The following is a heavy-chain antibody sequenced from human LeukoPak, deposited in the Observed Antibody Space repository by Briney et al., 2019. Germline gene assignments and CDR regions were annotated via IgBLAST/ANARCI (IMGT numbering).Heavy chain of an antibody. Sequence: PSETLSLTCTVSGGSISSYYWSWSRQPPGKGLEWIGYIYYSGSTNYNPSLKSRVTISVDTSKNQFSLKLSSVTAADTAVYYCARHNPTGTGTNWWFDPWGQGTLVTVSS. D-gene: IGHD1-7*01. CDR3: ARHNPTGTGTNWWFDP. CDR1: GGSISSYY. J-gene: IGHJ5*02. V-gene: IGHV4-59*08. CDR2: IYYSGST.